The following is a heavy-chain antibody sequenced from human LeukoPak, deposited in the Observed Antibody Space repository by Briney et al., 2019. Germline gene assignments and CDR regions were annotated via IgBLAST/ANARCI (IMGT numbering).Heavy chain of an antibody. CDR1: GFPVSSNY. J-gene: IGHJ4*02. D-gene: IGHD3-16*02. Sequence: GGSLRLSCAASGFPVSSNYMSWVRQAPGKGLEWVSVIYRDDTTYYADSVKSRFTIFRDNSKNTLYLQMNSLRDDDTAVYYCARAPYGVGYTAERDYWGQGTLVTVSS. V-gene: IGHV3-53*01. CDR2: IYRDDTT. CDR3: ARAPYGVGYTAERDY.